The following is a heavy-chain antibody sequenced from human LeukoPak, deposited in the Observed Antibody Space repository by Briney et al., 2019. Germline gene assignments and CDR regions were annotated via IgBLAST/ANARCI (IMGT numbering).Heavy chain of an antibody. J-gene: IGHJ5*01. CDR3: ARALGYCSGGSCTRGYNWFDP. D-gene: IGHD2-15*01. V-gene: IGHV4-39*01. Sequence: SGTLSLTCTVSGGSISSSDYYWGWIRQPPGKGLEWIGSIYYGGSTYYNPSLKSRVTISVDTSMNQFSLKLSFVTTADTAMYYCARALGYCSGGSCTRGYNWFDPWGQGTLVTVPS. CDR2: IYYGGST. CDR1: GGSISSSDYY.